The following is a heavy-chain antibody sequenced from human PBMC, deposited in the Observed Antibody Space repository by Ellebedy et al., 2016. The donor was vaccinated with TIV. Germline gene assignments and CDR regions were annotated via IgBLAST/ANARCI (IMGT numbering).Heavy chain of an antibody. J-gene: IGHJ4*02. D-gene: IGHD6-6*01. CDR1: GYTFTAYH. V-gene: IGHV1-2*02. Sequence: ASVKVSCKASGYTFTAYHIHWVRQAPGQGLEWMGWIYPNSGGTTYAQKFQGRVTMTTDTSTSTGYMELNSLTYDDTAVYYCATLPYISTSSAYWGQGTLVTVSS. CDR2: IYPNSGGT. CDR3: ATLPYISTSSAY.